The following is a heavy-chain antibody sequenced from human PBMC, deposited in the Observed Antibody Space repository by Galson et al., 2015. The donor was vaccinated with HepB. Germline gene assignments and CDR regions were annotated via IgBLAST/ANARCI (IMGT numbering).Heavy chain of an antibody. V-gene: IGHV3-15*07. J-gene: IGHJ3*02. CDR2: ISTKTDGGTT. D-gene: IGHD3-22*01. CDR3: THSSYYYDSRGLRWFFDI. Sequence: SLRLSCAASGFIFTNAWMNWVRQAPGKGLEWVGRISTKTDGGTTDYAAPVKGRFTISRDDSKNTLYLQMNSLNTEDTALYYCTHSSYYYDSRGLRWFFDIWGQGTMVTVSS. CDR1: GFIFTNAW.